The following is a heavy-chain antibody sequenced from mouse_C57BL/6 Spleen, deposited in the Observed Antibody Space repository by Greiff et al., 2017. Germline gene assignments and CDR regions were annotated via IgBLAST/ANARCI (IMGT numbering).Heavy chain of an antibody. CDR3: ASYDYDEGDFDY. CDR2: INPSTGGT. J-gene: IGHJ2*01. D-gene: IGHD2-4*01. CDR1: GYSFTGYY. V-gene: IGHV1-42*01. Sequence: VQLQQSGPELVKPGASVKISCKASGYSFTGYYMNWVKQSPEKSLEWIGEINPSTGGTTYTQKFKAKATLTVDKSSSTAYMQLKSLTSEDSAVYYCASYDYDEGDFDYWGQGTTLTVSS.